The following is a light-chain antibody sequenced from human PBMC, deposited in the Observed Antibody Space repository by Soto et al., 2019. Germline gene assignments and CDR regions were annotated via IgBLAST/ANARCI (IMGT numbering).Light chain of an antibody. J-gene: IGKJ3*01. V-gene: IGKV3-11*01. CDR2: DAS. CDR1: QSVSSY. Sequence: EIVLTQSPATLSLSPGERATLSCRASQSVSSYLAWYQQKPGQPPRLLIYDASNRATGIPARFSGSGSGTDFTLPISSRETADFAVYYCQQRSNWPLVTFGPGTRVDVK. CDR3: QQRSNWPLVT.